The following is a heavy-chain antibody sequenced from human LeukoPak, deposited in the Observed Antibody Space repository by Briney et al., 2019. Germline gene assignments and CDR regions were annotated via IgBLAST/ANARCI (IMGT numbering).Heavy chain of an antibody. CDR3: ARGSHYYLNWFDP. J-gene: IGHJ5*02. D-gene: IGHD3-22*01. Sequence: SETLSLTCTVSGGSISSYYWSWIRQPPGKGLEWIGYIYYSGSTNYNPSLKSRVTISVDTSKNQFSLKLGSVTAADTAVYYCARGSHYYLNWFDPWGQGTLVTVSS. CDR2: IYYSGST. CDR1: GGSISSYY. V-gene: IGHV4-59*01.